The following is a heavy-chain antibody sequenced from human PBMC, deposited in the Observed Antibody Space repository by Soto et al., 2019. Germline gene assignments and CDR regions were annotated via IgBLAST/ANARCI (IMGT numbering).Heavy chain of an antibody. Sequence: QVQLVESGGGVVQPGRSLRLSCAASGFTFSSYGMHWVRQAPGKGLEWVAVIWYDGSNKYYADSVKGRFTISRDNSKNTLYLQMNSLRAEDTAVYYCARERGLLGASFDYWGQGTLVTVSS. V-gene: IGHV3-33*01. CDR1: GFTFSSYG. CDR2: IWYDGSNK. J-gene: IGHJ4*02. CDR3: ARERGLLGASFDY. D-gene: IGHD1-26*01.